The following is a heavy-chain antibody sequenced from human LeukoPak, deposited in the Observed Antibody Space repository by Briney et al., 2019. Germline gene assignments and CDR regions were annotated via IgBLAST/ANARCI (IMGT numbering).Heavy chain of an antibody. Sequence: PGGSLRLSCAASGFTFDDYAMHWARQAPGKGLEWVSGISWNSGSIGYADSVKGRFTISRDNAKNSLYLQMNSLRAEDTAVYYCAREHSSSWDQFDYWGQGTLVTVSS. V-gene: IGHV3-9*01. J-gene: IGHJ4*02. CDR1: GFTFDDYA. CDR3: AREHSSSWDQFDY. D-gene: IGHD6-13*01. CDR2: ISWNSGSI.